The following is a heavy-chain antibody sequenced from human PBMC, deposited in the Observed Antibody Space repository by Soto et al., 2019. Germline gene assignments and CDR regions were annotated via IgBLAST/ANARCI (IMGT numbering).Heavy chain of an antibody. CDR1: GFTFSSYW. CDR3: ARAQSPSVSWYRYVYHFLGLDF. V-gene: IGHV3-7*01. CDR2: IKQDGSDR. D-gene: IGHD3-16*02. J-gene: IGHJ6*02. Sequence: GGSLRLSCAASGFTFSSYWMHWVRQAPGKGLEWVANIKQDGSDRYYVDSVKGRFTISRDNVKTSLFLQMNNLRAEDMAIYYCARAQSPSVSWYRYVYHFLGLDFWGQGTTVTVSS.